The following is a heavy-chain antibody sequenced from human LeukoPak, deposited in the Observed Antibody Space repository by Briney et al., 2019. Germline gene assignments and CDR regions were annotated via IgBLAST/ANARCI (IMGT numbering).Heavy chain of an antibody. CDR1: GYSISSGYY. V-gene: IGHV4-38-2*02. J-gene: IGHJ5*02. CDR2: IYHSGST. CDR3: ARDHNWFDP. Sequence: PSETLSLTCAVSGYSISSGYYWGWSRRPPGKGLEWIGSIYHSGSTYYNPSLKSRVTISVDTSKNQFSLKLSSVTAADTAVYYCARDHNWFDPWGQGTLVTVSS.